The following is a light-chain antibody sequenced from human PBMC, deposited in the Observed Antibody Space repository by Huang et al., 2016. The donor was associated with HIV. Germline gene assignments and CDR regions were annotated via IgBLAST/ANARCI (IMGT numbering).Light chain of an antibody. CDR1: QNINTH. Sequence: EIVLTQSPATLSFFPGQRVSLSCRASQNINTHLAWYQQRPGQPPRLLIRDASSRVPGVSARFSGSGSGTDFTLTISSLESEDFATYYVQQRVNGLTFGGGTKV. CDR3: QQRVNGLT. J-gene: IGKJ4*01. V-gene: IGKV3-11*01. CDR2: DAS.